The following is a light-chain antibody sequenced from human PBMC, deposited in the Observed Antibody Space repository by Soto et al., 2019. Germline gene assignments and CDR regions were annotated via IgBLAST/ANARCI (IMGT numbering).Light chain of an antibody. Sequence: QSALTQPASVSGSPGQSITISCPGTSSDVGGYNFVSWYQQHPGKAPKLMIYEVSNRPSGVSNRFSGSKSGNTASLTISGLQAEDEADYYCSSFTSGSTLFGTGTKLTVL. J-gene: IGLJ1*01. CDR2: EVS. V-gene: IGLV2-14*01. CDR1: SSDVGGYNF. CDR3: SSFTSGSTL.